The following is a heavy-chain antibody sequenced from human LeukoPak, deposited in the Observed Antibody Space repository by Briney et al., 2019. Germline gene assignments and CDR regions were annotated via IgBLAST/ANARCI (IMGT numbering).Heavy chain of an antibody. D-gene: IGHD4-17*01. CDR2: IYPGGDS. CDR1: GFNVGSKH. Sequence: PGASLRLSCAASGFNVGSKHMNWVRQAPGEGLEWVSGIYPGGDSYYADSLKGRFIISRDISKNTVFLQMNSLRDEDTAVYHCARLNFGDDYWGQGALVTVSS. J-gene: IGHJ4*02. CDR3: ARLNFGDDY. V-gene: IGHV3-53*01.